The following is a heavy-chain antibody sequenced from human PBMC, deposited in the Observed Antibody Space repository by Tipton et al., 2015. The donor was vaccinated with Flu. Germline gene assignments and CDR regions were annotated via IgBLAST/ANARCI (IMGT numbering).Heavy chain of an antibody. D-gene: IGHD5-12*01. V-gene: IGHV4-4*07. CDR2: IYTGGSS. J-gene: IGHJ4*02. Sequence: TLSLTCTVSGGSLSGYYWSWIRQPAGKGLEWIGRIYTGGSSYYKPSLKSRVTMSVDTSKNQFSLKLDSMTGADSVVYFCSREGYSWYDFWYYLDSGGQGTLVTVS. CDR1: GGSLSGYY. CDR3: SREGYSWYDFWYYLDS.